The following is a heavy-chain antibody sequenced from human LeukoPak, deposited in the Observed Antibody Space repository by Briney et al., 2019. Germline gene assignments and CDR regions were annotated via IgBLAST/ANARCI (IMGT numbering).Heavy chain of an antibody. D-gene: IGHD3-10*01. V-gene: IGHV3-30-3*01. CDR2: ISYDGSNK. CDR3: AREVYGSGSSNYYYYGMDG. CDR1: GFTFSSYA. Sequence: GRSLRLSCAASGFTFSSYAMHWVRQAPGKGLEWVAVISYDGSNKYYADSVKGRFTISRDNSKNTLYLQMNSLRAEDTAVYYCAREVYGSGSSNYYYYGMDGWGQGTTVTVSS. J-gene: IGHJ6*02.